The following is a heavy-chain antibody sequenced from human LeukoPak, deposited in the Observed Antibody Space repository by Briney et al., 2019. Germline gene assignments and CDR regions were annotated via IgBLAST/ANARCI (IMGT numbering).Heavy chain of an antibody. D-gene: IGHD3-3*01. CDR2: IYHSGST. Sequence: SETLSLTCAVSGYSISSGYYWGWIRQPPGKGLEWIGSIYHSGSTYYNPSLKSRVTISLDTSKNQFSLKLSSVTAADTAVYYCARSSITIFGVVIEYYFDYWGQGTLVTVSS. CDR1: GYSISSGYY. J-gene: IGHJ4*02. V-gene: IGHV4-38-2*01. CDR3: ARSSITIFGVVIEYYFDY.